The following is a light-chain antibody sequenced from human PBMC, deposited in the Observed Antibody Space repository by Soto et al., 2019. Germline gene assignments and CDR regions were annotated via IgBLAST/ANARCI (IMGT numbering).Light chain of an antibody. CDR1: QSVSSSY. V-gene: IGKV3-20*01. CDR3: QQYGSSPMYT. J-gene: IGKJ2*01. CDR2: GAS. Sequence: EIVLTQSPGTLSLSPGERATLSCRASQSVSSSYLAWYQQKPGQAPRLLIYGASTGATGIPDRFSGSGSGTAFTLTISRLEPEVFAVYYCQQYGSSPMYTFGQGTKLEIK.